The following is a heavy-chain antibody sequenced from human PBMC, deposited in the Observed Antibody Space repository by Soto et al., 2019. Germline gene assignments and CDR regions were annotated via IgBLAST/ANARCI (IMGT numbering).Heavy chain of an antibody. D-gene: IGHD4-17*01. CDR2: IKQDGSEK. Sequence: PGGSLRLSCAASGFTFSSYWMSWVRQAPGRGLEWVANIKQDGSEKYYVDSVKGRFTISRDNAKNSLHLQMNSLRAEDTAAYYCARVSYGDYYFQHWGQGTLVTVSS. J-gene: IGHJ1*01. CDR1: GFTFSSYW. CDR3: ARVSYGDYYFQH. V-gene: IGHV3-7*03.